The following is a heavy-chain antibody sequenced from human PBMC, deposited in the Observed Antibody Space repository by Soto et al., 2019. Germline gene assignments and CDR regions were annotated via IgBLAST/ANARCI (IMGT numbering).Heavy chain of an antibody. J-gene: IGHJ4*02. CDR2: ISGYNGNT. CDR1: GYTFSNDA. D-gene: IGHD1-26*01. CDR3: ERGDLSGSYYLAY. V-gene: IGHV1-18*01. Sequence: ASVKVSCTASGYTFSNDAISWVRQAPGQGLEWMGWISGYNGNTNYAQKLQGRVTMTTDTSTSTAYMELRSLRSDDTAVYYCERGDLSGSYYLAYWGQGTQVTVSS.